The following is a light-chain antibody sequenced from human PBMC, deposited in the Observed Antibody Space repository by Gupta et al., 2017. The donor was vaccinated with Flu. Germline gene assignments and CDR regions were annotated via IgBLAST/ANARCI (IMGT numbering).Light chain of an antibody. CDR3: MPNIHLPWT. J-gene: IGKJ1*01. CDR1: QSLLHRDGKTE. V-gene: IGKV2D-29*01. CDR2: EVS. Sequence: ATPGQPASISGKSDQSLLHRDGKTELSWFLQSPGQPPHLLIYEVSYRFSGVPYRARGGGSGTDFTLRIRRVEAEDVWVYYCMPNIHLPWTCGRGTKVEIK.